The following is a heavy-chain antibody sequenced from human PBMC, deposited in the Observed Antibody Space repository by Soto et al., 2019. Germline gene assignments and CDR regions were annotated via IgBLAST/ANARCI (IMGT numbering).Heavy chain of an antibody. J-gene: IGHJ4*02. CDR3: VRTSIY. Sequence: EVQLVASGGGLIQPGGSLRLSCAASGFAVNSNYMSWVRQAPGKGLEWVSVIYGGGTTYYSDSVKGRFTISRDNSKNTVFLQMHSLRAEDTSVYYCVRTSIYWGQGTRVIVSS. D-gene: IGHD2-2*01. CDR2: IYGGGTT. V-gene: IGHV3-53*01. CDR1: GFAVNSNY.